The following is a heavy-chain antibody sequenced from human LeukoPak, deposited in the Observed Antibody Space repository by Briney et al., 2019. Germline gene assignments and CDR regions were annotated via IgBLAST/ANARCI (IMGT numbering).Heavy chain of an antibody. CDR3: ARGYYDSSGFRFDY. Sequence: PGGSLRLSCAVSGFSFSDHNMNWVRQAPGKGLEWVSYISGSGRTIYYADSVKGRFTVSRDNAKNSLFLRMNSLRAEDTALYYCARGYYDSSGFRFDYWGQGTLVTVSS. V-gene: IGHV3-48*04. J-gene: IGHJ4*02. CDR1: GFSFSDHN. D-gene: IGHD3-22*01. CDR2: ISGSGRTI.